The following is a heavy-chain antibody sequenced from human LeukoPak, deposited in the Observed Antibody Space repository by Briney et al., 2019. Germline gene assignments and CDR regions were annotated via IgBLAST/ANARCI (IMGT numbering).Heavy chain of an antibody. V-gene: IGHV1-18*01. CDR3: AGNLYGSGSYYPGDY. CDR2: ISAYNGNT. CDR1: GYTFTSYG. Sequence: ASVKVSCKASGYTFTSYGISWVRQAPGQGLEWMGWISAYNGNTDYAQKLQGRVTMTTDTSTSTAYMELRSLRSDDTAVYYCAGNLYGSGSYYPGDYWGQGTLVTVSS. D-gene: IGHD3-10*01. J-gene: IGHJ4*02.